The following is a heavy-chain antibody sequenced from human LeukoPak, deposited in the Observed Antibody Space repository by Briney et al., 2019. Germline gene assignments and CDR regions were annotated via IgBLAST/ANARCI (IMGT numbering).Heavy chain of an antibody. J-gene: IGHJ4*02. CDR1: GGSISSYY. D-gene: IGHD3-10*01. CDR3: ARESGSGSYYNRPFEY. CDR2: IYYSGST. Sequence: SETLSLTCTVSGGSISSYYWSWIRQPPGKGLEWIGYIYYSGSTNYNPSLKSRVTISVDTSKNQFSLKLSSVTAADTAVYYCARESGSGSYYNRPFEYWGQGTLVTVSS. V-gene: IGHV4-59*01.